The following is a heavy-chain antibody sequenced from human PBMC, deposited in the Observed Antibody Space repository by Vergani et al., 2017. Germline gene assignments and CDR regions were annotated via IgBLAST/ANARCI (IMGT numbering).Heavy chain of an antibody. Sequence: EVQLLQSEGAVVQPGGSLRLSCVASGFTFSSHAMRWVRQGHGQGLEWVLSIKNTGDSTHYADSVKGRFTIFRDNSKNTLYLQMNSLRVEDTAVYYCGRGSDNYNWSQGTLVTVSS. D-gene: IGHD5-24*01. CDR2: IKNTGDST. V-gene: IGHV3-23*01. J-gene: IGHJ4*02. CDR3: GRGSDNYN. CDR1: GFTFSSHA.